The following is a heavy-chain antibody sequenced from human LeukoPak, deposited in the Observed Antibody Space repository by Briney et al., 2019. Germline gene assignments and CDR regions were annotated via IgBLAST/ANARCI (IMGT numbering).Heavy chain of an antibody. J-gene: IGHJ3*02. CDR3: ARASAPGAFDI. CDR1: GYTFTIYY. V-gene: IGHV1-46*01. CDR2: INPSGGST. Sequence: ASVTVSFKASGYTFTIYYMHWVRQAPGQGLEWMGIINPSGGSTSYAQKFQGRVTMTRDTSTSTAYMELSSLRSEDTAVYYCARASAPGAFDIWGQGTMVTVSS.